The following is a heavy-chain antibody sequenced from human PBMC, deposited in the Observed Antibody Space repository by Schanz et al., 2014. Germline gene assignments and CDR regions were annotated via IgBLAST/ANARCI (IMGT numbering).Heavy chain of an antibody. CDR1: GFAFSVYG. D-gene: IGHD2-15*01. Sequence: VQMVESGGGVVQPGRSLRLSCAASGFAFSVYGMHWVRQAPGKGLEWVSSISSSGSYIHYADSVKGRFTISRDNSENTLYLQMNSLSADDTAVYYCAKARRKSNCSGGRCFHYSYYGMDVWGQGTTVTVSS. J-gene: IGHJ6*02. CDR2: ISSSGSYI. CDR3: AKARRKSNCSGGRCFHYSYYGMDV. V-gene: IGHV3-21*04.